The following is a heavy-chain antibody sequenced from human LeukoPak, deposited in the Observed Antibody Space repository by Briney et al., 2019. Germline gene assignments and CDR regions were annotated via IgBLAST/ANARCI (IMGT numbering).Heavy chain of an antibody. J-gene: IGHJ4*02. CDR3: VSFYETY. CDR2: INHNGNVN. D-gene: IGHD2/OR15-2a*01. CDR1: GFTFSSYW. Sequence: GGSLRLSCAASGFTFSSYWMNWARQAPGKGLEWVASINHNGNVNYYVDSVKGRFTISKDNAKNTVYLQMNSLRAEDTAVYYCVSFYETYWGRGTLVTVSS. V-gene: IGHV3-7*01.